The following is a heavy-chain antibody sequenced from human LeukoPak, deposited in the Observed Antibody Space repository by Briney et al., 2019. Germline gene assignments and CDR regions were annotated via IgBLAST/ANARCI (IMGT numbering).Heavy chain of an antibody. J-gene: IGHJ6*03. D-gene: IGHD3-10*02. V-gene: IGHV4-39*01. CDR1: GGSISSSSYY. Sequence: PSETLSLTCTVSGGSISSSSYYWGWIRQPPGKGLEWIGSISYSGSTYYSPSLKSRVTISVDSSKNQFSLKLSSVTAADTAVYYCARHTIFGGIKYFYYYYMDVWGKGTTVTVSS. CDR2: ISYSGST. CDR3: ARHTIFGGIKYFYYYYMDV.